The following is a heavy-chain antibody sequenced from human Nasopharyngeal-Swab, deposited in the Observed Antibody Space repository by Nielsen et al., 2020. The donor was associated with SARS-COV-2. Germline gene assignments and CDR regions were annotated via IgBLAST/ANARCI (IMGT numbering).Heavy chain of an antibody. V-gene: IGHV3-23*01. CDR2: ISGSGGST. J-gene: IGHJ6*02. CDR3: AKDLRSSSRGGMDV. CDR1: GLTFSSYA. D-gene: IGHD6-13*01. Sequence: GESLKISCAASGLTFSSYAMSWVRQAPGKGLEWVSAISGSGGSTYYADSVKGRFTISRDNSKNTLYLQMNSLRAEDTAVYYCAKDLRSSSRGGMDVWGQGTTATVSS.